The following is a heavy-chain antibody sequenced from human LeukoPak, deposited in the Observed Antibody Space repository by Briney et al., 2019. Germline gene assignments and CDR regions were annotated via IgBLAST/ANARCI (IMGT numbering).Heavy chain of an antibody. Sequence: ASLKLSCAASGYTFTGYYVPWVRQAPGQGLEWMGWINPKSGGTKYAQKFQGRVTITADESTSTAYMELSSLRSQDTAVYYCATGTRQFYDAFDIWGQGTMVTVSS. CDR2: INPKSGGT. CDR3: ATGTRQFYDAFDI. V-gene: IGHV1-2*02. CDR1: GYTFTGYY. J-gene: IGHJ3*02. D-gene: IGHD5-24*01.